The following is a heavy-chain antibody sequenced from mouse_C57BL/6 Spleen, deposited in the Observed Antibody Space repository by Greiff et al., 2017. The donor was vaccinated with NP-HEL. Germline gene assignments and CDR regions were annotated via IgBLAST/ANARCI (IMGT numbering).Heavy chain of an antibody. CDR1: GFTFSSYA. CDR3: TRGDYYGSSPFGY. Sequence: EVMLVESGEGLVKPGGSLKLSCAASGFTFSSYAMSWVRQTPEKRLEWVAYISSGGDYIYYADTVKGRFTISRDNARNTLYLQMSSLKSEDTAMYYCTRGDYYGSSPFGYWGQGTTLTVSS. J-gene: IGHJ2*01. V-gene: IGHV5-9-1*02. D-gene: IGHD1-1*01. CDR2: ISSGGDYI.